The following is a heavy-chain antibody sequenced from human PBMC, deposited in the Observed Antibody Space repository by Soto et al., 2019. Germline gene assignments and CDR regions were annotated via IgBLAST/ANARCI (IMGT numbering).Heavy chain of an antibody. D-gene: IGHD3-16*01. CDR2: IGSTGDP. Sequence: HPGGSLRLSCAASGFTFSSYDMHWVRQATGKSLEWVSVIGSTGDPYYPGSVKGRFTISRENAKNSLYLQMNSLGAGDTAVYYCARGILSGGGGYTYYYYGMDVWGQGTTVTVSS. J-gene: IGHJ6*02. CDR1: GFTFSSYD. CDR3: ARGILSGGGGYTYYYYGMDV. V-gene: IGHV3-13*05.